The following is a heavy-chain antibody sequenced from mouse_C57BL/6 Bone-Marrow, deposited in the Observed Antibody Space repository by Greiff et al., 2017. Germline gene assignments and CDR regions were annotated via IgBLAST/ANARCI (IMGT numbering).Heavy chain of an antibody. D-gene: IGHD4-1*01. J-gene: IGHJ4*01. CDR2: IYPGTGST. CDR3: VRSETGTGGMDY. V-gene: IGHV1S132*01. Sequence: VQLQQSGAELVRPGASVTLSCKTSGYIFTSYWIHWVPQRSGQGLEWIARIYPGTGSTYYNEKFKGKATLTADKSSSAAYMQLSSLKSEDSAVYFCVRSETGTGGMDYWGQGTSGTVSS. CDR1: GYIFTSYW.